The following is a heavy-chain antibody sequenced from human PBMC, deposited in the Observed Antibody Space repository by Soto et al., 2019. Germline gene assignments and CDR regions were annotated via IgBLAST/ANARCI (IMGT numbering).Heavy chain of an antibody. V-gene: IGHV4-31*03. CDR2: IYYSGST. J-gene: IGHJ6*02. Sequence: QVQLQESGPGLVKPSQTLSLTCTVSGGSISSGGYYWSWIRQHPGKGLEWIGYIYYSGSTYYNPSLKSRVTIAVDTSKNQCSLKLSSVTAADTAVYYCARDREEEGMDVWGQETTVTVSS. CDR3: ARDREEEGMDV. CDR1: GGSISSGGYY.